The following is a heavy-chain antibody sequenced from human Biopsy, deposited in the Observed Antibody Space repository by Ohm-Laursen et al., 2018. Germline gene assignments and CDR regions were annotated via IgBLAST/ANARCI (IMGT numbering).Heavy chain of an antibody. V-gene: IGHV4-59*12. CDR1: GGYINNYY. CDR2: VYYTGST. CDR3: ARAYFYGLGTSNYFFDS. J-gene: IGHJ4*02. D-gene: IGHD3-10*01. Sequence: SQTLSLTCNVSGGYINNYYWSWIRQPPGKGLQWIGYVYYTGSTDYNPSLQSRVTISVDTSKNHFSLRLRSVTYADTAVYFCARAYFYGLGTSNYFFDSWGQGALVTVSS.